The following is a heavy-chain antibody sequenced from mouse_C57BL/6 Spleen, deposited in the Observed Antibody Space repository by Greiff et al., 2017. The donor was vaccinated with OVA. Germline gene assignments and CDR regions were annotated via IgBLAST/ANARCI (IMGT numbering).Heavy chain of an antibody. J-gene: IGHJ1*03. Sequence: QVQLQQSGAELVRPGASVTLSCKASGYTFTDYEMHWVKQTPVHGLEWIGAIDPETGGTAYNQKFKGKAILTADKSSSTAYMELRSLTSEDSAVYYWGITTGVADWYFDVWGTGTTVTVSS. V-gene: IGHV1-15*01. CDR2: IDPETGGT. CDR1: GYTFTDYE. D-gene: IGHD1-1*01. CDR3: GITTGVADWYFDV.